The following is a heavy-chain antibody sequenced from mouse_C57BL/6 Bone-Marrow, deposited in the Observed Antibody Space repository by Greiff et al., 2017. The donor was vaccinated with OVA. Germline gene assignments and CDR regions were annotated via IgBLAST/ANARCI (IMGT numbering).Heavy chain of an antibody. CDR3: ARSEGGNFLFDY. J-gene: IGHJ2*01. CDR2: IYPGDGDT. D-gene: IGHD2-1*01. V-gene: IGHV1-82*01. Sequence: QVQLKESGPELVKPGASVKISCKASGYAFSSSWMNWVKQRPGKGLEWIGRIYPGDGDTNYNGKFKGKATLTADKSSSTAYMQLSSLTSEDSAVYFCARSEGGNFLFDYWGQGTTLTVSS. CDR1: GYAFSSSW.